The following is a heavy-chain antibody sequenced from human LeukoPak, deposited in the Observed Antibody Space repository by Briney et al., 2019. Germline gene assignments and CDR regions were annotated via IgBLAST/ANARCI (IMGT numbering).Heavy chain of an antibody. V-gene: IGHV4-59*08. CDR3: ARHTPAALAVGYYYGMDV. J-gene: IGHJ6*02. CDR1: GGSISNFY. Sequence: PSETLSLTCTVSGGSISNFYWSWIRQPPGKGLEWIGYIYCSGSTNYNPSLKSRLTISVDTSKNQFSLKLSSVTAADTAVYYCARHTPAALAVGYYYGMDVWGQGTTVTVSS. CDR2: IYCSGST. D-gene: IGHD3-16*01.